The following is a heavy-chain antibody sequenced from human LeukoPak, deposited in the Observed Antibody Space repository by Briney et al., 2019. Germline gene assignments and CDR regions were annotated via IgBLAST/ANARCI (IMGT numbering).Heavy chain of an antibody. V-gene: IGHV1-8*01. J-gene: IGHJ5*02. CDR3: ARLLYCSGGSCHISSNWFDP. CDR2: MNPNSGNT. D-gene: IGHD2-15*01. CDR1: GYTFTSYD. Sequence: GASVKVSCKASGYTFTSYDINWVRQATGQGLEWMGWMNPNSGNTGYAQKFQGRVTMTRNTSISTAYMELSSLRSEDTAVYYCARLLYCSGGSCHISSNWFDPWGQGTLVTVSS.